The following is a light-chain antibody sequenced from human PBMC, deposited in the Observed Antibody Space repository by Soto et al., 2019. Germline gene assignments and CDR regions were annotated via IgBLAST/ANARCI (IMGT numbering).Light chain of an antibody. Sequence: QSVLTQPASVSGSPGQSITISCTGTSRDVGSYNLVSWYQQHPGKAPKLMIYEVSKRPSGVSNRFSGSKSGNTASLTISGLQAEDEADYYCCSYAGSSWVFGGGTKLTVL. CDR1: SRDVGSYNL. J-gene: IGLJ3*02. V-gene: IGLV2-23*02. CDR2: EVS. CDR3: CSYAGSSWV.